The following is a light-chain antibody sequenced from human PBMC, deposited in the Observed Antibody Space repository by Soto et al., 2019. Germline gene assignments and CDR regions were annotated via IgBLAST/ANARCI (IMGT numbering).Light chain of an antibody. V-gene: IGLV3-1*01. CDR3: QVWDSITASMI. J-gene: IGLJ2*01. CDR2: EDN. CDR1: KLGDKY. Sequence: SYELTQPPSVSVSPGQTASITCSGDKLGDKYAYWYQQKPGQSPVLVMYEDNKRPSGIPERISGSNSGNTATLTISGTQAMDDADYYCQVWDSITASMIFGGGNKLTVL.